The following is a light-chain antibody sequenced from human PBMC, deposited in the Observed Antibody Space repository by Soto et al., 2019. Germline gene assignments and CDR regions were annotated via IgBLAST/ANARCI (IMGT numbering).Light chain of an antibody. Sequence: IQLTHSPSSLCASLGDRVTVTCRASQGISNYLAWYQQRPGKAPKLLIYAASTLQSGVPSRFSGSGSATDFTLTISSLQPEDFATYYCQQLNSYPITFGQGTRLEIK. J-gene: IGKJ5*01. V-gene: IGKV1-9*01. CDR3: QQLNSYPIT. CDR2: AAS. CDR1: QGISNY.